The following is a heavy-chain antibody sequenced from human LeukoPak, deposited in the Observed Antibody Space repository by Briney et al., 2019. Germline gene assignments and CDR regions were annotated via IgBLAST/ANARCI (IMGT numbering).Heavy chain of an antibody. J-gene: IGHJ4*02. D-gene: IGHD6-19*01. CDR1: GFSFSTYG. Sequence: GSLRLSCAASGFSFSTYGMSWVRQAPGKGLDWVSSIDGNSGGTYYADSVKGRFTISRDNSKNMLYLQMNSLRAEDTAVYYCAPLAVAGSVFDSWGQGTLVTVSS. V-gene: IGHV3-23*01. CDR2: IDGNSGGT. CDR3: APLAVAGSVFDS.